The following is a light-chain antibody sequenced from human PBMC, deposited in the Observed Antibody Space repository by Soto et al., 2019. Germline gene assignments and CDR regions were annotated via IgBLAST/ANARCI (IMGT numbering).Light chain of an antibody. CDR2: GAS. Sequence: EIVMTQSPATLSVSPGESATLSCRASQSISSELAWYQQKPGQPPRLLIYGASTRATGVPASFTGSGSGSDFSLTISGLQSEDFAVYYCQQGHNWPLTFGQGTRVEIK. CDR1: QSISSE. CDR3: QQGHNWPLT. J-gene: IGKJ2*01. V-gene: IGKV3-15*01.